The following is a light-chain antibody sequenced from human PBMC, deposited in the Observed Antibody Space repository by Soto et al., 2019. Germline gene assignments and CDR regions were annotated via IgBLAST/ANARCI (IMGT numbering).Light chain of an antibody. CDR1: QSVSRSS. Sequence: EIVLTQSPGTLSLSPGERATLSCMASQSVSRSSLAWYQQKPGQAPRLLLYGASSRATDTPDRFSGSGSGTDFTLTISRLEPEDVAVYYCQPSGSSGRTFGQGTKVDFK. J-gene: IGKJ1*01. V-gene: IGKV3-20*01. CDR3: QPSGSSGRT. CDR2: GAS.